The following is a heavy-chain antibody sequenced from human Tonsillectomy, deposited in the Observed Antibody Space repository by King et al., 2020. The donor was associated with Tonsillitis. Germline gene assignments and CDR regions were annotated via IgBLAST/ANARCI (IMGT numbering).Heavy chain of an antibody. CDR2: ISRSGRII. J-gene: IGHJ4*02. D-gene: IGHD1-26*01. CDR1: GFTFSSYE. CDR3: ARDPIVGANFDY. Sequence: VQLVESGGGLVQPGGSLRLSCAASGFTFSSYEMNWVRQAPGKGLEGGSYISRSGRIIYYADSVKGRFTISRDNAKNSLYLQMNSLRAEETAVYYCARDPIVGANFDYWGQGTLVTVAT. V-gene: IGHV3-48*03.